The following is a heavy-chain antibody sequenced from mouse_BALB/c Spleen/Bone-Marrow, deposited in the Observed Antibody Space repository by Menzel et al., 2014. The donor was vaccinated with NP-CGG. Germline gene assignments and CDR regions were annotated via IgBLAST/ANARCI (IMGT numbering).Heavy chain of an antibody. CDR3: ARSDDGYYYFDY. CDR2: INPSTGYT. J-gene: IGHJ2*01. CDR1: GYTFTSYW. D-gene: IGHD2-3*01. Sequence: VQLQQSGAELAKPGASVKMSCKASGYTFTSYWMHWVKQRPGQGLEWIGYINPSTGYTEYNQKFKDKATLTADKSSSTPYMQLSSLTSEDSAVYYCARSDDGYYYFDYWGQGTTLTVSS. V-gene: IGHV1-7*01.